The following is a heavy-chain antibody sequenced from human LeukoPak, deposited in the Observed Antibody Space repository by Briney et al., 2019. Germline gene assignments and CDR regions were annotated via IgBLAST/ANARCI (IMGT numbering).Heavy chain of an antibody. V-gene: IGHV1-46*01. D-gene: IGHD2-15*01. CDR3: AKGYCSGGSCYRSWFDP. CDR2: INPSGGST. Sequence: ASVKVSCKASGYTFTSYYMHWVRQAPGQGLEWMGIINPSGGSTSYAQKFQGRVTMTRDMSTSTVYMELSSLRSEDTAVYYCAKGYCSGGSCYRSWFDPWGQGTLVTVSS. CDR1: GYTFTSYY. J-gene: IGHJ5*02.